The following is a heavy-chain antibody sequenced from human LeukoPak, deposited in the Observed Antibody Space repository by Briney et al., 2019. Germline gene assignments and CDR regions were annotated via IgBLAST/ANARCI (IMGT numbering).Heavy chain of an antibody. V-gene: IGHV1-2*02. Sequence: ASVKVSCKASGYTFTGYYMHWVRQAPGQVLEWMGWINPNSGGTNYAQKFQGRVTMTRDTSISTAYMELSRLRSDDTAVYYCARVPPSTYYYGSGSYPFDYWGQGTLVTVSS. CDR2: INPNSGGT. CDR1: GYTFTGYY. CDR3: ARVPPSTYYYGSGSYPFDY. J-gene: IGHJ4*02. D-gene: IGHD3-10*01.